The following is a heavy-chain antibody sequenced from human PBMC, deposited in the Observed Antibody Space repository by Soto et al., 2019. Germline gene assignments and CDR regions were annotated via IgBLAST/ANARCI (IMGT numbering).Heavy chain of an antibody. D-gene: IGHD3-10*01. J-gene: IGHJ6*02. CDR1: GFTFGDYA. CDR2: IRSKAYGGTT. Sequence: GGSLRLSCTASGFTFGDYAMSWVRQAPGKGLEWVGFIRSKAYGGTTEYAASVKGRFTISRDDSKSIAYLQMNSLKTEDTAVYYCTRDTPLLLWCGELFNVDYGMDVWGQGTTVTVSS. V-gene: IGHV3-49*04. CDR3: TRDTPLLLWCGELFNVDYGMDV.